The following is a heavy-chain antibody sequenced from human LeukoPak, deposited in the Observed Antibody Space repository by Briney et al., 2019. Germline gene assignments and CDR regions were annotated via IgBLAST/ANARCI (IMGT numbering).Heavy chain of an antibody. CDR2: INPNSGGT. J-gene: IGHJ4*02. CDR1: GYTYTGYY. CDR3: ARQHDYGDYSFGY. V-gene: IGHV1-2*02. D-gene: IGHD4-17*01. Sequence: ASVKVSCKASGYTYTGYYMHWVRQAPGQGLEWMGGINPNSGGTNYAQKFQGRVTMTRDTSISTAYMELSRLRSDDTAVYYCARQHDYGDYSFGYWGQGTLVTVSS.